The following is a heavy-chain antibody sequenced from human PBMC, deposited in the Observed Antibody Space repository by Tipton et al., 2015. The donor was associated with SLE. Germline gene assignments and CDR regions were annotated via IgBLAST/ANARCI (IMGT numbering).Heavy chain of an antibody. J-gene: IGHJ4*02. CDR3: ASQVAYFDY. V-gene: IGHV4-39*01. CDR2: IYYSGTT. Sequence: TLSLTCTVSGGSISSRSYYWGWIRQPPGKGLEWIGRIYYSGTTHYNPSLRSRVTISIDTPKNQFSLILSSVTAADTAIYYCASQVAYFDYWGQGTLVTVSS. D-gene: IGHD5-12*01. CDR1: GGSISSRSYY.